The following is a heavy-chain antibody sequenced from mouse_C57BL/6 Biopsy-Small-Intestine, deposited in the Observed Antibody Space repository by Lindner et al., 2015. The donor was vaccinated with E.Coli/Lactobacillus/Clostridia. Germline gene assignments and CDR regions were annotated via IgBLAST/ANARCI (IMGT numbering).Heavy chain of an antibody. V-gene: IGHV1-62-2*01. CDR1: GYTFTEYT. D-gene: IGHD2-5*01. J-gene: IGHJ1*03. CDR3: ARQAYYSNYVDWYFDV. CDR2: FYPGSGSI. Sequence: VQLQESGAELVKPGASVKLSCKASGYTFTEYTIHWVKQRSGQGLEWIGWFYPGSGSIKYNEKFKDKATLTADKSSSTVYMELSRLTSEDSAVYFCARQAYYSNYVDWYFDVWGTGTTVTVSS.